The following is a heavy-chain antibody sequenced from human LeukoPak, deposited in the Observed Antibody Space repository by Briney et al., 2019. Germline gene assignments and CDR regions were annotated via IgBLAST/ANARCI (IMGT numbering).Heavy chain of an antibody. CDR1: GGSISSSSYY. Sequence: PSETLSLTCTVSGGSISSSSYYWGWIRQPPGKGLEWIGSIYYSGSTYYNPSLKSRFTISVDTSKNQFSLKLSSVTAADTAVYYCARIVVAATIDYWGQGTLVTVFS. CDR3: ARIVVAATIDY. D-gene: IGHD2-15*01. J-gene: IGHJ4*02. CDR2: IYYSGST. V-gene: IGHV4-39*01.